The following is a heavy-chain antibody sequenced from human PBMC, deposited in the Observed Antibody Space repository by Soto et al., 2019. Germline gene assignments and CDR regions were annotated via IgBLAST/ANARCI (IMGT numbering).Heavy chain of an antibody. CDR3: ARIETAYYDSSGYYWFDP. V-gene: IGHV1-69*05. J-gene: IGHJ5*02. CDR1: GGTFSTYA. D-gene: IGHD3-22*01. Sequence: SVKVSCKASGGTFSTYAINWVRQAPGQGLEWMGGIIPIFGTINYAQKFQGRVTFITDESTSTAHMELSRLRSEDTAVYYCARIETAYYDSSGYYWFDPWGQGTLVTVPS. CDR2: IIPIFGTI.